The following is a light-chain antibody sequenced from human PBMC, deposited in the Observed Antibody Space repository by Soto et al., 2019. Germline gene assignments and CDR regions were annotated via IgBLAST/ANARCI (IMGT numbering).Light chain of an antibody. CDR3: QQYNNWPQT. V-gene: IGKV3-15*01. CDR1: QSVSSN. Sequence: EIVMTQSPATLSVSPGERATLSCRASQSVSSNLVWYQQKPGQAPRLLIYGASTRDTGIPARFSGSGSGTEFTLTISSLQSEDFAVYYCQQYNNWPQTFGQGTKVEIK. CDR2: GAS. J-gene: IGKJ1*01.